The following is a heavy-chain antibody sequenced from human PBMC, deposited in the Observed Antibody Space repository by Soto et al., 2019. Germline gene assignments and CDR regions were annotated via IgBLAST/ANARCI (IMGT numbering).Heavy chain of an antibody. Sequence: ASVKVSCKASGYTFTSYDINWVRQATGQGLEWMGWMNPNSGNTGYAQKFQGRVTMTRNTSISTAYMELSSLRSEDTAVYYCERGRYSGTPYGMDVWGQGTTVTVSS. D-gene: IGHD1-26*01. CDR1: GYTFTSYD. V-gene: IGHV1-8*01. J-gene: IGHJ6*02. CDR3: ERGRYSGTPYGMDV. CDR2: MNPNSGNT.